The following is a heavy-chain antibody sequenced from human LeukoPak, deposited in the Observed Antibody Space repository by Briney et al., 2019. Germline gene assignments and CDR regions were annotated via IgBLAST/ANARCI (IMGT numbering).Heavy chain of an antibody. CDR3: VRVASRAFDY. CDR1: GFIFSNYA. J-gene: IGHJ4*01. V-gene: IGHV3-30*14. Sequence: GGSLRLSCAASGFIFSNYAMHWVRQAPGKGLEWVAAISYDGSNKYYADSVKGRFTISRDNSKNTLYLQMSSLRAEDTAVYYCVRVASRAFDYWGQGTLVTVSS. CDR2: ISYDGSNK.